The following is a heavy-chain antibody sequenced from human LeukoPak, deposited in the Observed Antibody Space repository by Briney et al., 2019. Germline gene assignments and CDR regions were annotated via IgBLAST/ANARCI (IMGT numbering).Heavy chain of an antibody. CDR1: GYTFTHYY. J-gene: IGHJ4*02. CDR2: VIPSSGGT. Sequence: ASVKVSCKASGYTFTHYYMHWVRQAPGQGLEWMGWVIPSSGGTTYAEKFQDRVAMTRDTSISTAYMELTRLTSDDTAAYYCAPFNHDQNMFDQWGQGTLVTVSS. CDR3: APFNHDQNMFDQ. V-gene: IGHV1-2*02. D-gene: IGHD2/OR15-2a*01.